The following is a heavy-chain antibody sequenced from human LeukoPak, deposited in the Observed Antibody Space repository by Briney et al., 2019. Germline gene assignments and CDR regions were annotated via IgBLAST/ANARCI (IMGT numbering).Heavy chain of an antibody. CDR3: ARGGAMVRGVSPLDY. CDR2: ISGSSSCI. D-gene: IGHD3-10*01. V-gene: IGHV3-21*01. Sequence: GGSLRLSCAASGFTFSNYIINSVRQAPGKGLEWVSSISGSSSCINYADSVKGRFTISRDNAKNSRYLQMNSLRAEDTAVYYCARGGAMVRGVSPLDYWGQGTLVTVSS. J-gene: IGHJ4*02. CDR1: GFTFSNYI.